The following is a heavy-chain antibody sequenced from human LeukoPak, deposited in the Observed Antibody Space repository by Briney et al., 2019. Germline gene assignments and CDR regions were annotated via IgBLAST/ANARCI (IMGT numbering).Heavy chain of an antibody. D-gene: IGHD4-17*01. CDR3: ARSVTTLGDAFDI. Sequence: PSEPLSLTCAVYGGSFSGYYWSWIRQHPGKGLEWIGYIYYSGSTYYNPSLKSRVTISVDTSKNQFSLKLSSVTAADTAVYYCARSVTTLGDAFDIWGQGTMVTVCS. CDR1: GGSFSGYY. J-gene: IGHJ3*02. CDR2: IYYSGST. V-gene: IGHV4-31*11.